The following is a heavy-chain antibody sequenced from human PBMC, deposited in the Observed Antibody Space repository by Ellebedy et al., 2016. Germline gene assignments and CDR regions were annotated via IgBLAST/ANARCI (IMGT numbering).Heavy chain of an antibody. V-gene: IGHV1-18*01. CDR3: VGAGDSQFDY. D-gene: IGHD3-16*01. Sequence: ASVKVSXKASGGTFSSYAISWVRQAPGQGLEWMGWISAYNGNTNYAQKLQGRVTMTTDTSTSTAYMELRSLRSDDTAVYYCVGAGDSQFDYWGQGTLVTVSS. J-gene: IGHJ4*02. CDR1: GGTFSSYA. CDR2: ISAYNGNT.